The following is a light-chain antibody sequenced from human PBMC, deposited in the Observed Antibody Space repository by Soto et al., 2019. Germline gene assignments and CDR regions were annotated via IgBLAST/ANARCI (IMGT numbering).Light chain of an antibody. V-gene: IGLV2-11*01. Sequence: QSALTQPRSVSGSPGQSVTISCTGTSSDVGAYNYVSWYQQHPGKVPKLMIYDVSRRPSGVPDRFSGSKSGNTASLTFSGLQADDEADYYCCAYAGSYTLVFGGGTKVTVL. CDR1: SSDVGAYNY. J-gene: IGLJ3*02. CDR3: CAYAGSYTLV. CDR2: DVS.